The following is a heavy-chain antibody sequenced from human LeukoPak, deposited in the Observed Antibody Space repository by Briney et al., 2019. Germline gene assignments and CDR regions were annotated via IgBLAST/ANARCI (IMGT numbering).Heavy chain of an antibody. CDR2: INGGSGNT. D-gene: IGHD3-22*01. V-gene: IGHV1-3*01. CDR3: ANPRYDSSGYYYVD. J-gene: IGHJ4*02. Sequence: ASVTVSCKASGYTFTDYTMHWLRQAPGQRLDRMGWINGGSGNTKYSPEFQGRVTITRDTSASTAYMELSSLRSEDTAVYYCANPRYDSSGYYYVDWGQGTLVTVS. CDR1: GYTFTDYT.